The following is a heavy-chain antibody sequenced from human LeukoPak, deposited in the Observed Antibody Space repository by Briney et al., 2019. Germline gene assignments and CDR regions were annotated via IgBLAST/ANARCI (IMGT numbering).Heavy chain of an antibody. J-gene: IGHJ6*02. V-gene: IGHV4-59*08. CDR1: GGSISSYY. CDR2: IYYSGST. Sequence: PSETLSLTCTVSGGSISSYYWSWIRQPPGKGLEWIGYIYYSGSTNYNPSLKSRVTISVDTPKNQFSLKLSSVTAADTAVYYCARLGLWFDSLYYYYYGMDVWGQGTTVTVSS. D-gene: IGHD3-10*01. CDR3: ARLGLWFDSLYYYYYGMDV.